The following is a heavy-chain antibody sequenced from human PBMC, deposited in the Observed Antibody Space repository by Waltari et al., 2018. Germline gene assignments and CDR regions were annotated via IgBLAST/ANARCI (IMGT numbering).Heavy chain of an antibody. J-gene: IGHJ4*02. V-gene: IGHV3-74*01. CDR2: INGDGSSI. Sequence: EVHLVEAGGNIVQPGGSLRLTCAASGFSFSDYWMHWVRQVAGEGLVWVARINGDGSSIRSPDSVNGRFTISRDNTRNTLYLQMNSLRVEDTAVYYCARKGGRGYTYGPFYYDSWGQGTQVTVSS. D-gene: IGHD5-18*01. CDR3: ARKGGRGYTYGPFYYDS. CDR1: GFSFSDYW.